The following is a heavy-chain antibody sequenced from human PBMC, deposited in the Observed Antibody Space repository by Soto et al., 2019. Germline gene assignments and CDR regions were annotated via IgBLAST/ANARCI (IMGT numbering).Heavy chain of an antibody. CDR1: GFTFSSYW. CDR2: IKQDGSEK. J-gene: IGHJ3*02. V-gene: IGHV3-7*01. CDR3: ARRAPLRYFDWLLVDAFDI. Sequence: PGGSLRLSCAASGFTFSSYWMSWVRQAPGKGLEWVANIKQDGSEKYYVDSVKGRFTISRDNAKNSLYLQMNSLRAEDTAVYYCARRAPLRYFDWLLVDAFDIWGQGTMVTVSS. D-gene: IGHD3-9*01.